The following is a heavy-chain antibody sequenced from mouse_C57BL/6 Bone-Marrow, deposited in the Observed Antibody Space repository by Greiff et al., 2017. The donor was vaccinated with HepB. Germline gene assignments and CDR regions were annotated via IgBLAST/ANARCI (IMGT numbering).Heavy chain of an antibody. V-gene: IGHV10-1*01. D-gene: IGHD2-5*01. CDR2: IRSKSNNYAT. CDR3: VRHDSNYVVGFDV. J-gene: IGHJ1*03. CDR1: GFSFNTYA. Sequence: EVQLVESGGGLVQPKGSLKLSCAASGFSFNTYAMNWVRQAPGKGLEWVARIRSKSNNYATYYADSVKDRFTISRDDSESMLYLQMNNLKTEDTAMYYCVRHDSNYVVGFDVWGTGTTVTVSS.